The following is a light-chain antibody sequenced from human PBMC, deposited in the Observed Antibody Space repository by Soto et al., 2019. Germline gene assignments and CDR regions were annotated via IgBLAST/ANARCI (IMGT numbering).Light chain of an antibody. CDR1: TGAVTSGYY. CDR2: STS. V-gene: IGLV7-43*01. CDR3: LLYDGGAYV. Sequence: QAVVTQEPSLTVSPGGTVTLTCASSTGAVTSGYYPNWFQQKPGQAPRALIYSTSNKQSWTPARFSGSLLGGKAALTLSGVQPEDEAEYYCLLYDGGAYVFGTGTKLTVL. J-gene: IGLJ1*01.